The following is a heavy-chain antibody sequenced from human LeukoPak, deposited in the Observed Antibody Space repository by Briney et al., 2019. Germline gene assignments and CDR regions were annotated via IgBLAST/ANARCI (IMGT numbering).Heavy chain of an antibody. Sequence: GGSLRLSCAASGFRFTSYWMTWVRQAPGKGLEWVGNIGQDGSVKNYADSVKGRFTISRDNAKNSVFLQMNSLRAEDTAFHYCGNQCSGGICPENWGRGTLVTVSS. CDR2: IGQDGSVK. J-gene: IGHJ4*02. CDR1: GFRFTSYW. V-gene: IGHV3-7*01. CDR3: GNQCSGGICPEN. D-gene: IGHD2-15*01.